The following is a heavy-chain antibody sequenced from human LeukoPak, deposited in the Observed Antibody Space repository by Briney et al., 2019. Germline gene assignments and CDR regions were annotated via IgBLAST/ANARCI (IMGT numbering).Heavy chain of an antibody. CDR1: GGSISSGGYY. V-gene: IGHV4-31*03. CDR2: IYYSGST. J-gene: IGHJ4*02. CDR3: ARGPYYYDSSGYYPTYYFDY. D-gene: IGHD3-22*01. Sequence: PSETLSLTCTVSGGSISSGGYYWSWIRQHPGKGLEWIGYIYYSGSTYYNPSLKSRVTISVDTSKNQFSLKLSSVTAADTAVYYCARGPYYYDSSGYYPTYYFDYWGQGTLVTVSS.